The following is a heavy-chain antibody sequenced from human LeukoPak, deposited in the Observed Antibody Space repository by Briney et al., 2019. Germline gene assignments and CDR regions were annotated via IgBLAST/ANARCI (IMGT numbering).Heavy chain of an antibody. CDR3: ARAGGSSPESPFDY. CDR1: GYTFTGYY. Sequence: SVKVSCKASGYTFTGYYMHWVRQAPGQGLEWMGRIIPILGIANYAQKFQGRVTITADKSTSTAYMELSSLRSEDTAVYYCARAGGSSPESPFDYWGQGTLVTVSS. D-gene: IGHD6-13*01. CDR2: IIPILGIA. J-gene: IGHJ4*02. V-gene: IGHV1-69*04.